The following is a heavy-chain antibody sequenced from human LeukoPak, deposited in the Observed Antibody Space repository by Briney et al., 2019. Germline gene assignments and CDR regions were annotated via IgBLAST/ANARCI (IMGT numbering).Heavy chain of an antibody. CDR2: INPNSGGT. J-gene: IGHJ6*03. D-gene: IGHD6-19*01. CDR1: GYTFTSYY. CDR3: AREAVAGSGNYYMDV. Sequence: ASVKVSCKASGYTFTSYYMHWVRQAPGQGLEWMGWINPNSGGTNYAQKFQGRVTITRDTSISTAYMELSRLRSDDTAVYYCAREAVAGSGNYYMDVWGKGTTVTVSS. V-gene: IGHV1-2*02.